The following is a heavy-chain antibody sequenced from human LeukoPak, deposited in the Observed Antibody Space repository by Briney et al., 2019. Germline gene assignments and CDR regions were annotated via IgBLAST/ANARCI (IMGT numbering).Heavy chain of an antibody. Sequence: ASVKVSCKASGYTFTSYDINWVRQATGQGLEWMGWMNPNSGNTGYAQKFQGRVTMTRNTSISTAYMELSSLRSEDTAVYYCASPGTTDSSSWYSWGVGGYYYGLDVWGQGTTVTVSS. CDR1: GYTFTSYD. CDR2: MNPNSGNT. J-gene: IGHJ6*02. D-gene: IGHD6-13*01. CDR3: ASPGTTDSSSWYSWGVGGYYYGLDV. V-gene: IGHV1-8*01.